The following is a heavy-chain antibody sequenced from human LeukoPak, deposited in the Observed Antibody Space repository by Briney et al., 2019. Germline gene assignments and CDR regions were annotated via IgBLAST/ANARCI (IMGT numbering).Heavy chain of an antibody. CDR2: IGGDGGNT. Sequence: GGSLRLSCAASGFTFDDYAMHWVRQAPGKGLEWVSLIGGDGGNTYYADSVKGRFTISRDNSKNSLYLQMNRLRTEDTTFYYCAKDGYYYDSTGYGYFDYWGQGTLVTVSS. V-gene: IGHV3-43*02. D-gene: IGHD3-22*01. CDR1: GFTFDDYA. CDR3: AKDGYYYDSTGYGYFDY. J-gene: IGHJ4*02.